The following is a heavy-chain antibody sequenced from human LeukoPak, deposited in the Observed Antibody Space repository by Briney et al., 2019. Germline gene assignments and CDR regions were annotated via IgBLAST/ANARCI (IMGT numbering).Heavy chain of an antibody. D-gene: IGHD3-9*01. CDR2: ISYSGTP. J-gene: IGHJ6*02. Sequence: PSETLSLTCTVSSDYITSYYWSWIRQPPGKGLEWVGYISYSGTPTYNPSLRGRVTISLDTSKTHFSLRLSSVTAADTAVYYCARQRTAPPIYEYYGMDVWGRGTTVTVSS. CDR1: SDYITSYY. V-gene: IGHV4-59*08. CDR3: ARQRTAPPIYEYYGMDV.